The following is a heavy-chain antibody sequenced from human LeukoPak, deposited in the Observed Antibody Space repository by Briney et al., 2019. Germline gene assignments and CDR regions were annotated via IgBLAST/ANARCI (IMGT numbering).Heavy chain of an antibody. CDR1: GFTFSDYY. Sequence: PGGSLRLSCAASGFTFSDYYMSWIRQAPGKGLEWVSYISSSGSTIYYADSVKGRFTISRDNARNSLYLQMNSLRAEDTAVYYCARHGIEQQLPRHYYGMDVWGQGTTVTVSS. J-gene: IGHJ6*02. CDR2: ISSSGSTI. CDR3: ARHGIEQQLPRHYYGMDV. D-gene: IGHD6-13*01. V-gene: IGHV3-11*04.